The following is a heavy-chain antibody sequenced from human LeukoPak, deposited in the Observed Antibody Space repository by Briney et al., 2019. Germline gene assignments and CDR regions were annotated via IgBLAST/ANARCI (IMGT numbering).Heavy chain of an antibody. D-gene: IGHD6-19*01. CDR1: GFTFSSYG. CDR3: ARDRVAGWFDP. J-gene: IGHJ5*02. V-gene: IGHV3-33*08. CDR2: IWYDGSKK. Sequence: PGGSLRLSCAASGFTFSSYGMHWVRQAPGKGLEWVAVIWYDGSKKYYADSVKGRFTISRDNSKNTLYLQMNSLRAEDTAVYYCARDRVAGWFDPWGQGTLVTVSS.